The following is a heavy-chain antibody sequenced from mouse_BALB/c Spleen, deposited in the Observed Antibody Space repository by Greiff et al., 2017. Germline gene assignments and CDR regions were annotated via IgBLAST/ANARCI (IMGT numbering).Heavy chain of an antibody. J-gene: IGHJ4*01. CDR1: GYTFTSYW. CDR2: IYPSDSYT. V-gene: IGHV1-69*02. CDR3: TREGITTATMDY. D-gene: IGHD1-2*01. Sequence: QVQLQQPGAELVRPGASVKLSCKASGYTFTSYWINWVKQRPGQGLEWIGNIYPSDSYTNYNQKFKDKATLTVDKSSSTAYMQLSSPTSEDSAVYYCTREGITTATMDYWGQGTSVTVSS.